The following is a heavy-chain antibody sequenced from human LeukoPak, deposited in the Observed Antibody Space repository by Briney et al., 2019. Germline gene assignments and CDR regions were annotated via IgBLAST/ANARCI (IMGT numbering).Heavy chain of an antibody. V-gene: IGHV5-51*01. Sequence: NHGESLKISCKGSGYSFTSYWIGWVRQMPGKGLEWMGIIYPGDSDTRYSPSFQGQVTISADKSISTAYLQWSSLKASDTAMYYCARGYCSSTSCLWTVTTGFDYWGQGTLVTVSS. D-gene: IGHD2-2*01. CDR2: IYPGDSDT. CDR1: GYSFTSYW. J-gene: IGHJ4*02. CDR3: ARGYCSSTSCLWTVTTGFDY.